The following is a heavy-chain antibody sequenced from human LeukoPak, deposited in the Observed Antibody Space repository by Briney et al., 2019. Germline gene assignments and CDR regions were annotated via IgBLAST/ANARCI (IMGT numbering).Heavy chain of an antibody. Sequence: ASVKVSCKASGYTFTSYYMHWVRQAPGQGLEWMGIINPSGGSTSYAQKFQGRVTMTRDTSTSTVYMELSSLRSEDTAVYYCARDGAVTYYDFWSGSSNWFDPWGQGTLVTVSS. CDR3: ARDGAVTYYDFWSGSSNWFDP. CDR1: GYTFTSYY. D-gene: IGHD3-3*01. CDR2: INPSGGST. J-gene: IGHJ5*02. V-gene: IGHV1-46*01.